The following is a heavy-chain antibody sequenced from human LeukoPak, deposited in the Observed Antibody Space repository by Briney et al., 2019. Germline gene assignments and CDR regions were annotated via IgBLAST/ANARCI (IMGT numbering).Heavy chain of an antibody. V-gene: IGHV1-2*04. CDR3: ARGRFKDIVAMTYYFDY. J-gene: IGHJ4*02. D-gene: IGHD5-12*01. CDR1: GYTFTGYY. CDR2: INPNSGGT. Sequence: ASVKVSCKASGYTFTGYYMHWVRQAPGQGLEWMGWINPNSGGTNYAQKFQGWVTMTRDTSISTAYMELSRLRSDDTAVYYCARGRFKDIVAMTYYFDYWGQGTPVTVSS.